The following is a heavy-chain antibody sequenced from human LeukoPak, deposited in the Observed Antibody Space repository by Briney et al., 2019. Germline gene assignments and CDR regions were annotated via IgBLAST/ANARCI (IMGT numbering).Heavy chain of an antibody. D-gene: IGHD6-13*01. CDR1: GYTFTSYG. V-gene: IGHV1-2*02. J-gene: IGHJ5*02. CDR2: INPNSGGT. CDR3: ARATYPGAAAANWFDP. Sequence: ASVKVSCKASGYTFTSYGISWVRQAPGQGLEWMGWINPNSGGTNYAQKFQGRVTMTRDTSISTAYMELSRLRSDDTAVYYCARATYPGAAAANWFDPWGQGTLVTVSS.